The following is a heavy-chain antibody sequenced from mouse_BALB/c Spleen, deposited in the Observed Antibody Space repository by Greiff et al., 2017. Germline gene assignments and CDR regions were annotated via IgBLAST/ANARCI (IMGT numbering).Heavy chain of an antibody. J-gene: IGHJ3*01. CDR1: GFSLTSYG. CDR3: ARVPYYDYDERFAY. V-gene: IGHV2-9*02. Sequence: VHLVESGPGLVAPSQSLSITCTVSGFSLTSYGVHWVRQPPGKGLEWLGVIWAGGSTNYNSALMSRLSISKDNSKSQVFLKMNSLQTDDTAMYYCARVPYYDYDERFAYWGQGTLVTVSA. D-gene: IGHD2-4*01. CDR2: IWAGGST.